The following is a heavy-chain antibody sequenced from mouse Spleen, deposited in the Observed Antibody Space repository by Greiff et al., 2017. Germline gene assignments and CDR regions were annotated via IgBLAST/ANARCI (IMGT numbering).Heavy chain of an antibody. Sequence: EVQLVESGGGLVQPKGTLKLSCAASGFTFNTYAMHWVRQAPGKGLEWVARIRSKSSNYATYYADSVKDRFTISRDDSQSMLYLQMNNLKTEDTAMYYCVRERTTVVDGAMDYWGQGTSVTVSS. CDR2: IRSKSSNYAT. CDR1: GFTFNTYA. V-gene: IGHV10-3*01. D-gene: IGHD1-1*01. J-gene: IGHJ4*01. CDR3: VRERTTVVDGAMDY.